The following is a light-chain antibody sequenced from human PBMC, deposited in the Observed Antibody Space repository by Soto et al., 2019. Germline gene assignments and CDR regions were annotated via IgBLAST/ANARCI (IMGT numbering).Light chain of an antibody. V-gene: IGKV1-5*01. CDR3: QHYNSAPWT. CDR1: QTIWSW. CDR2: DAP. J-gene: IGKJ1*01. Sequence: DIVMTQSPSTLSASVGDRLTITCRASQTIWSWLAWYQQRPGKAPKVLLYDAPTLESGVPARFSGSGSETEFTLTISSLQPEDSATYYCQHYNSAPWTFCQVTKLEIK.